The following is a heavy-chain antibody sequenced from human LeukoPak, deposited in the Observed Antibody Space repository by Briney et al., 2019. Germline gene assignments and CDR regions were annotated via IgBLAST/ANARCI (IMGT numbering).Heavy chain of an antibody. V-gene: IGHV3-48*01. CDR1: GFIFSSYS. D-gene: IGHD3-22*01. Sequence: PGGSLRLSCAASGFIFSSYSMNWVRQAPGKGLEWVSYISSSSSTIYYTDSVKGRFTISRDNAKNSLYLQMNSLRAEDTAVYYCARVNVYDSSGYYFPTWYYYYMDVWGKGTTVTISS. J-gene: IGHJ6*03. CDR2: ISSSSSTI. CDR3: ARVNVYDSSGYYFPTWYYYYMDV.